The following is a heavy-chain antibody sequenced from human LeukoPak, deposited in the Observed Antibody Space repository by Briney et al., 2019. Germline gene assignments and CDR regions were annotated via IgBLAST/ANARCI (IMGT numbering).Heavy chain of an antibody. D-gene: IGHD6-13*01. CDR1: GISVSSIY. V-gene: IGHV3-66*01. Sequence: PGGSLRLSCAASGISVSSIYVSWVRQAPGKGLEWVSVIYSVGSTYYADSVKGRFTISRDNSKNTVYLQMNSLRAEDTAVYYCARDIGSSAGFDYWGQGTLVTVPS. CDR3: ARDIGSSAGFDY. J-gene: IGHJ4*02. CDR2: IYSVGST.